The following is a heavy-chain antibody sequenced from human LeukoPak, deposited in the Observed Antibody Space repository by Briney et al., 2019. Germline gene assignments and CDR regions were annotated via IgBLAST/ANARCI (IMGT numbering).Heavy chain of an antibody. CDR3: ARGTEGLETGYGDYYYYYMDV. CDR1: GFTFSSYS. J-gene: IGHJ6*03. Sequence: GGSLRLSCAASGFTFSSYSMNWVRQAPGKGLEWVANIKQDGSEKYYVDSVKGRSTISRDNAKNSLYLQMNSLRAEDTAVYYCARGTEGLETGYGDYYYYYMDVWGKGTTVTISS. D-gene: IGHD3-3*01. V-gene: IGHV3-7*01. CDR2: IKQDGSEK.